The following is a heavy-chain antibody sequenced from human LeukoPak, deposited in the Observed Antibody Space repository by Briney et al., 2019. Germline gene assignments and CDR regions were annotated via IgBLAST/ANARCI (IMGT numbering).Heavy chain of an antibody. CDR3: AREEWWQQLLRGAFDY. CDR1: GFTFSSYG. Sequence: GGSLRLSYAASGFTFSSYGMHWVRQAPGKGLEWVAVIWYDGSNKYYADSVKGRFTISRDNSKNTLYLQMNSLRAEDTAVYYCAREEWWQQLLRGAFDYWGQGTLVTVSS. V-gene: IGHV3-33*01. CDR2: IWYDGSNK. D-gene: IGHD6-13*01. J-gene: IGHJ4*02.